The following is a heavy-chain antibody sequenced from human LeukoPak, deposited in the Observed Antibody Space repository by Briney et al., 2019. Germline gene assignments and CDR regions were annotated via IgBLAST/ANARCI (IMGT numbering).Heavy chain of an antibody. CDR3: ARGRYIDV. Sequence: ASVKVSCKASGYIFIDYEINWVRQAPGQGLEWMGWMNHKSGDTRYEQNCHGTVTITRDASISTIYMELSSLRSEDTALWYCARGRYIDVWGKETTVTVSS. J-gene: IGHJ6*03. V-gene: IGHV1-8*03. CDR1: GYIFIDYE. CDR2: MNHKSGDT.